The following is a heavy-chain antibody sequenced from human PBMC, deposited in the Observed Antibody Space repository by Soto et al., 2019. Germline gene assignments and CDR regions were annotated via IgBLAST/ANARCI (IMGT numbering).Heavy chain of an antibody. D-gene: IGHD4-17*01. V-gene: IGHV3-74*01. Sequence: EVQLVEAGGGLVQPGGSLRLSCAASGFTFSTYWMHWVRQVPWKGLVWVSRINIDGSTTSYADSVRGRFTISRDNAKDTVYLQMNSLRAEDTAVYYCARVRNGDWYFDSWGQGTLVTVSS. J-gene: IGHJ4*02. CDR2: INIDGSTT. CDR3: ARVRNGDWYFDS. CDR1: GFTFSTYW.